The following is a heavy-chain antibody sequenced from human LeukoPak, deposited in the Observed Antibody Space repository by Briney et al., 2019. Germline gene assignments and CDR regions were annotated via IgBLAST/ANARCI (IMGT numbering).Heavy chain of an antibody. CDR3: ARVPRGRYYDSSHYYFDY. CDR2: IKQDGSEK. CDR1: GFTFSSYW. J-gene: IGHJ4*02. D-gene: IGHD3-22*01. V-gene: IGHV3-7*01. Sequence: GGSLRLSCAASGFTFSSYWMSWVRQAPGKGLEWVANIKQDGSEKYYVGSVKGRFTISRDNAKNSLYLQMNSLRAEDTAVYYCARVPRGRYYDSSHYYFDYWGQGTLVTVSS.